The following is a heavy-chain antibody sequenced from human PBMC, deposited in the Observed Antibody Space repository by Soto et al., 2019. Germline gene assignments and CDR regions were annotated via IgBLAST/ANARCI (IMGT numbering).Heavy chain of an antibody. V-gene: IGHV4-59*11. Sequence: SETLSRTCSVSCDSLKNHYWACIRHSPGKGLEWIVNIYDSGSTNYTPALKSRVSMSVDTPKNLFSLKMNSVTAADTAVYYCATSSLVPVDYFDFWGQGTVVTLSS. CDR3: ATSSLVPVDYFDF. D-gene: IGHD3-9*01. CDR2: IYDSGST. CDR1: CDSLKNHY. J-gene: IGHJ4*02.